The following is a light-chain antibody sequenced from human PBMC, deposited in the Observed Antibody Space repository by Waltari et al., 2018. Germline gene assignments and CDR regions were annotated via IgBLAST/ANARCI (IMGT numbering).Light chain of an antibody. CDR1: QSINIY. V-gene: IGKV1-39*01. Sequence: DIQVTQSPSSLSASVGDRVTITCRASQSINIYLNWYQQKSGKAPKLLIYATSNLQSGVPSRFSGGTSGTDFTLTISGVQPEDFATYYCQQYDTFGQGTKLMIK. CDR3: QQYDT. CDR2: ATS. J-gene: IGKJ2*01.